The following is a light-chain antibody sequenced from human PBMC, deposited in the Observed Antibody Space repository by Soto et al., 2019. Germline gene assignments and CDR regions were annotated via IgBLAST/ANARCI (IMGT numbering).Light chain of an antibody. CDR1: QSVSRIY. V-gene: IGKV3-20*01. Sequence: KQSPVTXSLKKKQRAPVTCRDRQSVSRIYLEWYQQNHGQDXSXXXYGKSSRDTGIHERLSGSGSGKDFTLTISRLGPEDFAVYFCQRACSLIKTFGDGSEVDI. CDR2: GKS. J-gene: IGKJ1*01. CDR3: QRACSLIKT.